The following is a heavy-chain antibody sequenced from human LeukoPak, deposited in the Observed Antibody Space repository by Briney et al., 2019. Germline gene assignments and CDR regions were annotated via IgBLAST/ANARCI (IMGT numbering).Heavy chain of an antibody. CDR2: VSGSGGNT. J-gene: IGHJ4*02. CDR3: AKGYTHDSHFDN. CDR1: RFNLGTYA. Sequence: GGSLRLSCEASRFNLGTYAMSWVRQAPGKGLEWVSGVSGSGGNTYYADSVKGRFSISRDNSKNTLYLQMDSLTAQDTAIYYCAKGYTHDSHFDNWGQGTLVTVSS. D-gene: IGHD1-1*01. V-gene: IGHV3-23*01.